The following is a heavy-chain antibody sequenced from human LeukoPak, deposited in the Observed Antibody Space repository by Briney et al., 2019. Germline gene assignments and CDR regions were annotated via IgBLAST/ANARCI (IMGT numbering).Heavy chain of an antibody. CDR3: ARGDFWGGPGSHNWFDP. J-gene: IGHJ5*02. D-gene: IGHD3-3*01. V-gene: IGHV4-34*01. Sequence: KPSETLSLTCAVYGGSFSGYYWSWIRQPPGKGLEWIGEINHSGSTNYNPSLKSRVTISVDTSKNQFSLKLSSVTAADTAVYYCARGDFWGGPGSHNWFDPWGQGTLVTVSS. CDR1: GGSFSGYY. CDR2: INHSGST.